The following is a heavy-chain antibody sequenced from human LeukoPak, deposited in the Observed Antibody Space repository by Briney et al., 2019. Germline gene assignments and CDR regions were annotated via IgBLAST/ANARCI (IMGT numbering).Heavy chain of an antibody. V-gene: IGHV3-11*05. CDR2: ISPDGSYT. Sequence: GGSLRLSCAGSGFVFSDFYINWIRHSPGKGLEWLAYISPDGSYTTYGDSVKGRFVISRDNAKNSVSLQMNSLRVEDTAVYYCAKVLSGSQDYWGQGTLVTVFS. CDR3: AKVLSGSQDY. J-gene: IGHJ4*02. CDR1: GFVFSDFY. D-gene: IGHD1-26*01.